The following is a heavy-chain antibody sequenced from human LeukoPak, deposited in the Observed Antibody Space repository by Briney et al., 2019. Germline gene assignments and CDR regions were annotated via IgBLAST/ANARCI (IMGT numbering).Heavy chain of an antibody. J-gene: IGHJ5*02. CDR1: GFTFSSYA. Sequence: GGSLRLSCAASGFTFSSYAMSWVRQAPGKGLEWVSYISSSGSTIYYADSVKGRFTISRDNDKNSLYLQMNSLRAEDTAVYYCASLYGSGPNWFDPWGQGTLVTVSS. CDR3: ASLYGSGPNWFDP. CDR2: ISSSGSTI. V-gene: IGHV3-48*01. D-gene: IGHD3-10*01.